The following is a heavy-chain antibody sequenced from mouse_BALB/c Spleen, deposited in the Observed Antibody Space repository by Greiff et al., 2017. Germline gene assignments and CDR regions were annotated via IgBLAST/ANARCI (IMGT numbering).Heavy chain of an antibody. CDR2: ISTYYGDA. CDR1: GYTFTDYA. Sequence: QVQLQQSGAELVRPGVSVKISCEGSGYTFTDYAMHWVKQSHAKSLEWIGVISTYYGDASYNQKFKGKATMTVDKSSSTAYMELARLTSEDSAIYYCARDRYGYYAMDYWGQGNSVTVSS. CDR3: ARDRYGYYAMDY. D-gene: IGHD2-14*01. V-gene: IGHV1S137*01. J-gene: IGHJ4*01.